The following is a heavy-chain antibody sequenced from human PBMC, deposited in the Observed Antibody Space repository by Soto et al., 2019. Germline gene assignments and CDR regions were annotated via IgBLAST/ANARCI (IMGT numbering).Heavy chain of an antibody. Sequence: EVQLVESGGGLVQPGGSLKLSCAVSGFTFSSHAMNWVRQAPGKGLEWVAYIHGTRSIIYYADSVKGRFAISRDNAKNSLYLQMDSLRDEDTALYYCARDARNADYDYWGQGTLVTVSS. CDR3: ARDARNADYDY. V-gene: IGHV3-48*02. CDR2: IHGTRSII. J-gene: IGHJ4*02. D-gene: IGHD3-16*01. CDR1: GFTFSSHA.